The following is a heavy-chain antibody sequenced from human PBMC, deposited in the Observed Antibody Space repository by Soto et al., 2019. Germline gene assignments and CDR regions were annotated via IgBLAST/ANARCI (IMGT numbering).Heavy chain of an antibody. CDR1: DGSMNSDSSY. Sequence: QLQLQESGPGLVKPSETLSLTCRVSDGSMNSDSSYWGWIRQPPGKGLEWIGVINHSGSTYHNLSLKSRVTMSVDASRNQFSLKLTSMSAADTAVYYCARLGGYVSVGYYYLWDSWGQGTLVTVSS. CDR2: INHSGST. CDR3: ARLGGYVSVGYYYLWDS. D-gene: IGHD3-22*01. J-gene: IGHJ4*02. V-gene: IGHV4-39*01.